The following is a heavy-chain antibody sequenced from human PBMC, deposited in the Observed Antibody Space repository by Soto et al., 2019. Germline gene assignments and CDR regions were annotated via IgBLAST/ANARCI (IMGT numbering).Heavy chain of an antibody. D-gene: IGHD4-4*01. CDR3: ARVMTVTEAGFRA. CDR2: ISADTDDP. CDR1: GNTFTNFG. J-gene: IGHJ5*02. Sequence: QGQLVQSGAEVKKPGASVKGSCTAAGNTFTNFGVTWVRQAPGQGLEWMGWISADTDDPNYAQKFQGRVTMTIDTSSSTAYLDLRSVTSADTAVYDCARVMTVTEAGFRAWGQGTLGTV. V-gene: IGHV1-18*01.